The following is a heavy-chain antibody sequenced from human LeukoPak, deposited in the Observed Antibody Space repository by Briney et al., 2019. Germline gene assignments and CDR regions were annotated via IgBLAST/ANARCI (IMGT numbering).Heavy chain of an antibody. V-gene: IGHV3-30*04. CDR3: ARDFPPYYDFWSGYYDY. CDR1: GFTFSSYA. Sequence: PGTSLRLSCAASGFTFSSYAMHWVRQAPGKGLEWVAVISYDGSNKYYADSVKGRFTISRDNSKNTLYLQMNSLRAEDTAVYYCARDFPPYYDFWSGYYDYWGQGALVTVSS. D-gene: IGHD3-3*01. J-gene: IGHJ4*02. CDR2: ISYDGSNK.